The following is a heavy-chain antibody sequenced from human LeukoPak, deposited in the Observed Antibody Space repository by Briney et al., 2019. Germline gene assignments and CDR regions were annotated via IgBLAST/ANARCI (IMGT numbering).Heavy chain of an antibody. CDR2: IYYSGGA. V-gene: IGHV4-59*01. J-gene: IGHJ4*02. CDR1: GGSFSGYY. Sequence: SETLSLTCAVYGGSFSGYYWSWIRQPPGKGLEWIGYIYYSGGANYNPSLKSRVTISVDTSKNQFSLKLSSVTAADTAVYYCARGRLARAPYFDYWGQGTLVIVSS. D-gene: IGHD3-10*01. CDR3: ARGRLARAPYFDY.